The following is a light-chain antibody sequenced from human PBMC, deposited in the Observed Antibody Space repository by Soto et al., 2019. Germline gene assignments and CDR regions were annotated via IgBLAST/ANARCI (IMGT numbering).Light chain of an antibody. CDR2: SAS. J-gene: IGKJ5*01. V-gene: IGKV1-39*01. CDR1: QRINIY. CDR3: QQSFSTPT. Sequence: DIQMTQSPSSLSTSVGDRVTITCRASQRINIYLNWYRQKPGKAPELPIYSASNLQSGVPSRFSGSGSGTDFTLTISSPQPEDFATYYCQQSFSTPTFGQGTRLEIK.